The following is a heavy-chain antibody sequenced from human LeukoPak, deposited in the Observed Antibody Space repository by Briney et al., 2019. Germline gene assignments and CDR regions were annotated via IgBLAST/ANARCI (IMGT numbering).Heavy chain of an antibody. V-gene: IGHV4-59*01. D-gene: IGHD6-6*01. CDR1: GGSISTYY. CDR2: IYHSGST. J-gene: IGHJ1*01. CDR3: AGGGAARLHFQN. Sequence: SETLSLTCTVSGGSISTYYWNWIRQPPAKGLEWIGYIYHSGSTNYNPSLQSRVTISVDTSKNQFSLNLNSVTAADTAVYYCAGGGAARLHFQNCGQGTLVTVSS.